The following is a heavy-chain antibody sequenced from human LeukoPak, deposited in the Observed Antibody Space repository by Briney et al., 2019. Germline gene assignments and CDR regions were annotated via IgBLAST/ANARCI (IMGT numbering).Heavy chain of an antibody. CDR1: GGSFSGYY. CDR2: INHSGST. D-gene: IGHD6-19*01. Sequence: SETLSLTCAVYGGSFSGYYWSWIRQPPGKGLEWIGEINHSGSTNYNPSLKSRVTISADTSKNQFSLKLSSVTAADTAVYYCARGSGWYGDYFDYWGQGTLVTVSS. CDR3: ARGSGWYGDYFDY. V-gene: IGHV4-34*01. J-gene: IGHJ4*02.